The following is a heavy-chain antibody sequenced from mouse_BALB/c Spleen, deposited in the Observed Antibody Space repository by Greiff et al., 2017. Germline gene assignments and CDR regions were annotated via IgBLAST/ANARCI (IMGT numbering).Heavy chain of an antibody. CDR2: ISDGGSYT. Sequence: EVKVVESGGGLVKPGGSLKLSCAASGFTFSDYYMYWVRQTPEKRLEWVATISDGGSYTYYPDSVKGRFTISRDNAKNNRYLQMSSLKSEDTAMYYCARYDYVLYYAMDYWGQGTSVTVSS. D-gene: IGHD2-4*01. CDR3: ARYDYVLYYAMDY. J-gene: IGHJ4*01. V-gene: IGHV5-4*02. CDR1: GFTFSDYY.